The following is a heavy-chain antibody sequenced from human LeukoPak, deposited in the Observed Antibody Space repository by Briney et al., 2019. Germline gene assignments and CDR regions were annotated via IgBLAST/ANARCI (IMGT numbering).Heavy chain of an antibody. D-gene: IGHD6-13*01. Sequence: GGSLRLSCAASGFTFSRYSMNWVRQAPGKGLEWVSSISSSSSSIYYADSVKGRFTISRDNAKNSLYLQMNSLRAEDTAVYYCARGGDSSSWYSRKILDYWGQGTLVTVSS. V-gene: IGHV3-21*01. CDR3: ARGGDSSSWYSRKILDY. J-gene: IGHJ4*02. CDR1: GFTFSRYS. CDR2: ISSSSSSI.